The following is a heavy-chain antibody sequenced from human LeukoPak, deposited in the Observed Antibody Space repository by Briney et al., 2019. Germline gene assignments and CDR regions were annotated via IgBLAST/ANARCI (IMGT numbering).Heavy chain of an antibody. J-gene: IGHJ5*02. Sequence: GASVKVSCKASGYTFTSYDINWVRQATGQGLEWMGWMNPNSGNTGYAHKFQGRVTMTRNTSISTAYMELSSLRSEDTAVYYCARGGSSWYGGYWFDPWGQGTLVTVSS. V-gene: IGHV1-8*01. CDR1: GYTFTSYD. CDR2: MNPNSGNT. D-gene: IGHD6-13*01. CDR3: ARGGSSWYGGYWFDP.